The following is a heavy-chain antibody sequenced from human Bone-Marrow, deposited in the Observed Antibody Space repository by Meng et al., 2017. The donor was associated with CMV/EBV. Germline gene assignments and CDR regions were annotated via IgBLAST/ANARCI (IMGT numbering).Heavy chain of an antibody. D-gene: IGHD3/OR15-3a*01. J-gene: IGHJ4*02. CDR1: GFTFSTYA. V-gene: IGHV3-23*01. CDR3: AKGRDWLNFDC. Sequence: EVQLLESGGGLVQPGGSLRLSCAASGFTFSTYAMSWVRQAPGKGLEWVSTISDKGGSTFYADSVKGRFTISRDNSKNTLYLQMNSLRAEDTAVYYCAKGRDWLNFDCWGQGTLVTVSS. CDR2: ISDKGGST.